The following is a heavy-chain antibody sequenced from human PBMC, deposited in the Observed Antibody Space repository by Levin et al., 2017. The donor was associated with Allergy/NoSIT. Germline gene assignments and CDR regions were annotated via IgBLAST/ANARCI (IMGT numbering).Heavy chain of an antibody. CDR2: INPDSGAT. V-gene: IGHV1-2*02. CDR1: GYTFTGYY. Sequence: ASVKVSCKASGYTFTGYYLHWVRQAPGQGLECMGWINPDSGATKYVENFQGRVTMTRDPSISTAYMELSRLRSDDTAVYYCARASSPMVKAAGGNDYWGQGTLVTVSS. J-gene: IGHJ4*02. CDR3: ARASSPMVKAAGGNDY. D-gene: IGHD6-13*01.